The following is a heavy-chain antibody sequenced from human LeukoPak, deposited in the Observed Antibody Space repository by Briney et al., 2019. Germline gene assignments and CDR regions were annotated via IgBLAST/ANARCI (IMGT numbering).Heavy chain of an antibody. Sequence: ASVKVSCKASGYTFTGYYMHWVRQAPGQGLEWMGWINPNSGGTNYAQKFQGRVTMTRDTSISTAYMELSRLRSDDTAVYYCARDLPMVRGVIPPSWGQGTLVTVSS. CDR2: INPNSGGT. J-gene: IGHJ5*02. CDR1: GYTFTGYY. CDR3: ARDLPMVRGVIPPS. D-gene: IGHD3-10*01. V-gene: IGHV1-2*02.